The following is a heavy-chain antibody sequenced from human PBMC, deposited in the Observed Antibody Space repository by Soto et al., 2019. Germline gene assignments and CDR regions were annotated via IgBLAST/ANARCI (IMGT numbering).Heavy chain of an antibody. V-gene: IGHV3-74*01. Sequence: GVSLRLSCAASGLTFSSYWMHWVRQAPGKGLVWVSRINRDGSSTYYADSVKGRFTISRDNAKNTLYLQMNSLRTEDTAVYYCARDLSSQPYSDDYWGQGTLVTVSS. J-gene: IGHJ4*02. D-gene: IGHD3-22*01. CDR3: ARDLSSQPYSDDY. CDR2: INRDGSST. CDR1: GLTFSSYW.